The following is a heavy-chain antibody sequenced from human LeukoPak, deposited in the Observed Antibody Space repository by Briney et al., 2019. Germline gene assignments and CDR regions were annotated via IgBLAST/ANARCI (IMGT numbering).Heavy chain of an antibody. J-gene: IGHJ3*02. CDR1: GYTFTSYY. CDR2: INPSGGST. D-gene: IGHD4-17*01. CDR3: AREEDYGDSPGAFDI. Sequence: GASVKVSCKASGYTFTSYYMHWVRQAPGQGLEWMGIINPSGGSTSYAQKFQGRVTMTRDTSTSTVYVELSSLRSEDTAVYYCAREEDYGDSPGAFDIWGQGTMVTVSS. V-gene: IGHV1-46*01.